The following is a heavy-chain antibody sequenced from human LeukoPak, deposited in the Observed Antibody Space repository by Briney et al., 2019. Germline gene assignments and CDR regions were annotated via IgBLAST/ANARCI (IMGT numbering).Heavy chain of an antibody. V-gene: IGHV4-39*01. CDR1: GGSISSSSHY. D-gene: IGHD5-12*01. CDR3: ARLDLFQASGSTLVDY. J-gene: IGHJ4*02. CDR2: IYYSGST. Sequence: PSETLSLTCSVSGGSISSSSHYWGWIRQPPGKGLEWIGSIYYSGSTYYNPSLKSRVTISVDTSKNQFSLKLSSVTAADTAVYYCARLDLFQASGSTLVDYWGQGTLVTVSS.